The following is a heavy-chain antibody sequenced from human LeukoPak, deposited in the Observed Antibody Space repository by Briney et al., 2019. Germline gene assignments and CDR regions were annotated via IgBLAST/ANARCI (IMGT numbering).Heavy chain of an antibody. CDR3: ARGGAEWELLYGQGEFDY. CDR2: VSSGGERT. J-gene: IGHJ4*02. CDR1: RFTFSSYA. D-gene: IGHD1-26*01. Sequence: SGGSLRLSCAASRFTFSSYAMNWVRQAPGKGLQWVSTVSSGGERTNYADSVKGRFTVSRDNSKNTLYLQMNSLRPEDTAVYFCARGGAEWELLYGQGEFDYWGQGTLVTVSS. V-gene: IGHV3-23*01.